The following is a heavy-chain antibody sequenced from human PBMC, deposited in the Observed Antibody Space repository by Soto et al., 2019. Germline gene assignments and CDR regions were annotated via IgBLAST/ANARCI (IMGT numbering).Heavy chain of an antibody. V-gene: IGHV1-8*01. D-gene: IGHD2-21*02. Sequence: ASVKVSCKASGYTFSSYDINWVRQATGQGLEWMGWMNPNSGNTGYAQKFQGRVTMTRNTSISTAYMELSSLRSEDTAVYYCARDTEYGGNSDSAFDIWGQGTLLTVSS. J-gene: IGHJ3*02. CDR3: ARDTEYGGNSDSAFDI. CDR1: GYTFSSYD. CDR2: MNPNSGNT.